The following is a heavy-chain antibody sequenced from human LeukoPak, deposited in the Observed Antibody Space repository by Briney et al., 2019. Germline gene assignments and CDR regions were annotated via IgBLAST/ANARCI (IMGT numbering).Heavy chain of an antibody. D-gene: IGHD6-19*01. CDR1: GYTFTSYW. CDR3: ARRLYSNGRYYFAY. J-gene: IGHJ4*02. CDR2: IYPGDSET. Sequence: GESLKISCKGSGYTFTSYWIGWVRQMPGKGLEWMGIIYPGDSETKYSPSFQGQVTISADKSNSTAYLQWSSLKASDTAMYYCARRLYSNGRYYFAYWGQGTLVTVSS. V-gene: IGHV5-51*01.